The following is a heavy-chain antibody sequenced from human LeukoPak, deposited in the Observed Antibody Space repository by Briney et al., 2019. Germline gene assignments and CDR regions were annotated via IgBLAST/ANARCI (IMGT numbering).Heavy chain of an antibody. J-gene: IGHJ4*02. CDR2: ISGSGGST. V-gene: IGHV3-23*01. CDR1: GFTFSSYA. D-gene: IGHD2-15*01. Sequence: GGSLRLSCAASGFTFSSYAMSWVRQAPGKGLEWVSVISGSGGSTYYADSVKGRFTISRDDSKNTLYLQMNSLRAEDTAVYYCAKGRSSGGTYYSELNYWGQGTLVTVSS. CDR3: AKGRSSGGTYYSELNY.